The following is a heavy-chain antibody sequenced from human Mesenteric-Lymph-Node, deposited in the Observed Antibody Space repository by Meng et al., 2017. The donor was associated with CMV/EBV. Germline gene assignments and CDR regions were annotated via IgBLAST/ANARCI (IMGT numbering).Heavy chain of an antibody. CDR3: AGVLAERMASKSSGLGY. CDR1: GFTFSNYA. D-gene: IGHD5-24*01. V-gene: IGHV3-33*01. J-gene: IGHJ4*02. Sequence: GGSLRLSCASSGFTFSNYAMHWVRQAPGKGLEWVAVIWFDGSNKYYADSVKGRFTISRDSSKNTLYLQMNSLRAEDTAVYYCAGVLAERMASKSSGLGYWGQGALVTVSS. CDR2: IWFDGSNK.